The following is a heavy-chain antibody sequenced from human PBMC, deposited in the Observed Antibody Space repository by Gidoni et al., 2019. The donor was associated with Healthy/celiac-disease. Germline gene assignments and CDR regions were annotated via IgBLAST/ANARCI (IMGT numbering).Heavy chain of an antibody. CDR1: GYTFPRSD. CDR2: MNPNSGNT. D-gene: IGHD7-27*01. CDR3: AGGGLFALG. V-gene: IGHV1-8*01. Sequence: QVQLVQSGAEVKQPGASVKVSCQASGYTFPRSDFNWVRQATGQGLAWMGWMNPNSGNTGYAKKFQGRATMTRNTPISTAYRGLGGLGSEDTAVYYWAGGGLFALGWGQGTLVTVSS. J-gene: IGHJ4*02.